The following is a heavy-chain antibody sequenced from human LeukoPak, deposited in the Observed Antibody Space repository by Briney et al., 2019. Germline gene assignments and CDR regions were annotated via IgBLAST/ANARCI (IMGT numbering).Heavy chain of an antibody. Sequence: SETLSLTCTVSGGSMSSTSYYWGWIRQPPGKGPQWIGTIYYSGNTYYTPSLKSRVTMSVDTSKNQFSLRLSSVTAADTAVFYCARLSPYSYDSSGASADYYAMDVWGQGTTVTVSS. CDR1: GGSMSSTSYY. CDR3: ARLSPYSYDSSGASADYYAMDV. D-gene: IGHD3-22*01. J-gene: IGHJ6*02. CDR2: IYYSGNT. V-gene: IGHV4-39*01.